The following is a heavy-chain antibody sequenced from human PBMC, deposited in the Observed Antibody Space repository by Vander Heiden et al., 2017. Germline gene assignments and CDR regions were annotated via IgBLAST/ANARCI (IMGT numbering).Heavy chain of an antibody. CDR3: AVLPSYSWSWFDP. Sequence: EVQLVESGGGLVKPGGSLRLSCAASGFTFSSYSMNWVRQAPGKGLEWVSSISSSSSYIYYADSVKGRFTISRDNAKNSLYLQMNSLRAEDTAVYYCAVLPSYSWSWFDPWGQGTLVTVSS. J-gene: IGHJ5*02. CDR1: GFTFSSYS. D-gene: IGHD1-26*01. V-gene: IGHV3-21*01. CDR2: ISSSSSYI.